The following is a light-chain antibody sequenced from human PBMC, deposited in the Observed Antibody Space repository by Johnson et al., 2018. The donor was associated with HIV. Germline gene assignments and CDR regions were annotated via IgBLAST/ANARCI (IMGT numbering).Light chain of an antibody. CDR1: SSNIGNNY. Sequence: QSVLTQPPSVSAAPGQKVTISCSGSSSNIGNNYVSWYQQLPGTAPKLLIYENNKGSSGIPDRFSGSKSGTSATLGITGLQTGDEADYYCGTWDSSLSAFYVVGTGTKVTVL. V-gene: IGLV1-51*01. J-gene: IGLJ1*01. CDR3: GTWDSSLSAFYV. CDR2: ENN.